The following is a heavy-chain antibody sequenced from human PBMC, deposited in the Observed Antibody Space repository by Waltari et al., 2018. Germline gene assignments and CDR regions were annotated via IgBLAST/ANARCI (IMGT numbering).Heavy chain of an antibody. CDR3: ARDLGAGCSSTSCRSGYWFDP. CDR1: GGPISSGDYY. J-gene: IGHJ5*02. CDR2: IYYSGST. D-gene: IGHD2-2*01. V-gene: IGHV4-30-4*08. Sequence: QVQLQESGPGLVKPSQTLSLTCTVSGGPISSGDYYWSWIRHPPGTGLGWIGYIYYSGSTYYNPSLKSRVTISVDTSKNQFSLKLSSVTAADTAVYYCARDLGAGCSSTSCRSGYWFDPWGQGTLVTVSS.